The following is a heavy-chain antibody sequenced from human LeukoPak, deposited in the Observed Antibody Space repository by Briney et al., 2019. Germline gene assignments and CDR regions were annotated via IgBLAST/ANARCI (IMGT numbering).Heavy chain of an antibody. Sequence: GGSLRLSCAASGFTFSTYNMNWVRQAPGKGLEWVSSISSSSNNINYADSVKGRFTISRDNAMNSVHQQMNSLRVEDTALYYCARGYPRADYWGQANLITVSS. J-gene: IGHJ4*02. D-gene: IGHD1-1*01. CDR2: ISSSSNNI. CDR1: GFTFSTYN. V-gene: IGHV3-21*03. CDR3: ARGYPRADY.